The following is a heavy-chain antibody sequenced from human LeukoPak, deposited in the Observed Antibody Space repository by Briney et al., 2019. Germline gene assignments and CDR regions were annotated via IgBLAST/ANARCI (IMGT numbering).Heavy chain of an antibody. CDR3: ARDAAPNLGIAAAGLDY. V-gene: IGHV3-30-3*01. CDR2: ISYDGSNK. CDR1: GFTFSSYA. J-gene: IGHJ4*02. Sequence: PGGSLRLSCAASGFTFSSYAMHWVRQAPGKGLEWVAVISYDGSNKYYADSVKGRFTISRDNSKNTLYLQMNSLRAEDTAVYYCARDAAPNLGIAAAGLDYWGQGTLVTVSS. D-gene: IGHD6-13*01.